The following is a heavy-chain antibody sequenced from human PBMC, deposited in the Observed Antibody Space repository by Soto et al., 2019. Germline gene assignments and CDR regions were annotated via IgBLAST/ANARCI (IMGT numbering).Heavy chain of an antibody. D-gene: IGHD3-10*01. CDR3: ARDYYGSGSYYNVRDYYYYGMDV. V-gene: IGHV1-69*13. Sequence: ASVKVSCKASGGTFSSYAISWVRQAPGQGLEWMGGIIPIFGTANYAQKFQGRVTITADESTSTAYMELSSLRSEDTAVYYCARDYYGSGSYYNVRDYYYYGMDVWGQGTRSPSP. J-gene: IGHJ6*02. CDR2: IIPIFGTA. CDR1: GGTFSSYA.